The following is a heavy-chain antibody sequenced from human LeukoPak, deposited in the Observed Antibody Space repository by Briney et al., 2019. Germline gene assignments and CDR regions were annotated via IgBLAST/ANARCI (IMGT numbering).Heavy chain of an antibody. D-gene: IGHD2-15*01. J-gene: IGHJ6*02. CDR2: IINDGSST. CDR1: GFNFKNYW. V-gene: IGHV3-74*01. Sequence: GGSLRLSCAASGFNFKNYWMHWVRHAPGKGLEWVSRIINDGSSTTYADSVKGRFTTSRDNAKNSLYLQMNSLRAEDTAVYYCARDRWELLSNSYHYCGLDVWGQGTTVTVSS. CDR3: ARDRWELLSNSYHYCGLDV.